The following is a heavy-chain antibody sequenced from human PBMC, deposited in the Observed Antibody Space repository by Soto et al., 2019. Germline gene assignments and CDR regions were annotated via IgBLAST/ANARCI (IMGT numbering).Heavy chain of an antibody. CDR3: ARHGFGRIPGLVDV. CDR1: GGSITNYY. CDR2: IQYNGYS. Sequence: QVQLQESGPGLVKPSETLSLTCTVSGGSITNYYCTWFRQPPGKGLEWIGYIQYNGYSAYNLSLKRRAPMSMATSQTQFSPTLESVPATDTAVYFCARHGFGRIPGLVDVWGQGTTVIVSS. J-gene: IGHJ6*02. D-gene: IGHD3-10*01. V-gene: IGHV4-59*08.